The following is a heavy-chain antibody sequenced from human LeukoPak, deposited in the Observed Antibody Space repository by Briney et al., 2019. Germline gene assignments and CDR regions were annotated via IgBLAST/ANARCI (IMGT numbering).Heavy chain of an antibody. Sequence: PGRSLRLSCAASGFTFSSYGMHWVRQAPGKGLEWVAVISYDGSNKYYADSVKGRFTISRDNSKNTLYLQMNSLRAEDTAVYYCAKDHSWYGYWGQGTLVTVSS. CDR1: GFTFSSYG. D-gene: IGHD6-13*01. CDR2: ISYDGSNK. J-gene: IGHJ4*02. CDR3: AKDHSWYGY. V-gene: IGHV3-30*18.